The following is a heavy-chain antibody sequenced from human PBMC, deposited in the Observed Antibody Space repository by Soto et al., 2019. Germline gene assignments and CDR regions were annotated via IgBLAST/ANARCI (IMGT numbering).Heavy chain of an antibody. CDR1: GYTFTTYA. D-gene: IGHD1-1*01. J-gene: IGHJ4*02. Sequence: ASVKVSCKASGYTFTTYAMHWVRQAPGQRLEWMGWINAGNGNTKYSQKFQGRVTITRDTSASTAYMELSSLRSEDTAVYYCARGGIEKYFDYWGQGTLVTVSS. CDR2: INAGNGNT. V-gene: IGHV1-3*01. CDR3: ARGGIEKYFDY.